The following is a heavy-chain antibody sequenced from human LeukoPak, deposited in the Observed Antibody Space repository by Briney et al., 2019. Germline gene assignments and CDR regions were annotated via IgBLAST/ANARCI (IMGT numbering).Heavy chain of an antibody. D-gene: IGHD2-2*01. CDR1: DYSISNGYY. J-gene: IGHJ4*02. CDR2: IYHSGST. CDR3: ARRDCSSTSCSFDY. V-gene: IGHV4-38-2*01. Sequence: PSETLSLTCAVSDYSISNGYYWGWIRQPPGKGLEWIGSIYHSGSTYYNPSLKSRVTISVDTSKNQFSLKLSSVTAADTAVYYCARRDCSSTSCSFDYWGQGTLVTVSS.